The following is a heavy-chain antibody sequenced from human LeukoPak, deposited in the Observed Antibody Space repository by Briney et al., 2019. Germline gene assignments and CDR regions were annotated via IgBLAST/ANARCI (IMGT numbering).Heavy chain of an antibody. CDR3: AKTGYFDWAMI. V-gene: IGHV3-23*01. J-gene: IGHJ3*02. D-gene: IGHD3-9*01. CDR2: ISGSGGRI. CDR1: GFTFSNAW. Sequence: GGSLRLSCAASGFTFSNAWMSWVRQAPGKGLEWVSVISGSGGRIYYADSVKGRFTISRDNSKNTLYLQMNSLRAEDTAVYYCAKTGYFDWAMIWGQGTMVTVSS.